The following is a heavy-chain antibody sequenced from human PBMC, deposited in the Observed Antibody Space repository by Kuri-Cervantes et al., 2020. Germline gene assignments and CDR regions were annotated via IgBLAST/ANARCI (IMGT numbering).Heavy chain of an antibody. CDR3: ARGTYDSSGSPVFDY. CDR2: INPKSGGT. D-gene: IGHD3-22*01. CDR1: GYTFTGYY. Sequence: ASVKVSCKASGYTFTGYYLHWVRQAPGQGLEWMGWINPKSGGTKTLQKFQGRVTMTRDTSISTAYMEVRRLRSDDTAVYYCARGTYDSSGSPVFDYWGQGTLVTVSS. J-gene: IGHJ4*02. V-gene: IGHV1-2*02.